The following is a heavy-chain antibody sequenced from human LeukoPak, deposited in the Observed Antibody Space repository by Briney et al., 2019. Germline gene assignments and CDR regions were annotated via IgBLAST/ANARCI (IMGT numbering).Heavy chain of an antibody. CDR1: GFTFSSYA. CDR3: AREGHSSGWHVGAYYYYGMDV. J-gene: IGHJ6*02. V-gene: IGHV3-30-3*01. D-gene: IGHD6-19*01. Sequence: GGSLRLSCAASGFTFSSYAMHWVRQAPGKGLEWVAVISYDGSNKYYADSVKGRFTISRDNSKNTLYLQMNSLRAEDTAVYYCAREGHSSGWHVGAYYYYGMDVWGQGTTVTVSS. CDR2: ISYDGSNK.